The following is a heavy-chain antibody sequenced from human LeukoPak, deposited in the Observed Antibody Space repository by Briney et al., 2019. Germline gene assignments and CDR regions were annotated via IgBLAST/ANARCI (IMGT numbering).Heavy chain of an antibody. CDR2: IYHSGST. Sequence: SGTLSLTCAVSGGSISSSNWWSWVRQPPGKGLEWIGEIYHSGSTNYNPSLKSRVTISVDTSKNQFSLKLSSVTAADTAVYYCARRRRFLASFDPWGQGTLVTVSS. V-gene: IGHV4-4*02. D-gene: IGHD3-3*01. J-gene: IGHJ5*02. CDR1: GGSISSSNW. CDR3: ARRRRFLASFDP.